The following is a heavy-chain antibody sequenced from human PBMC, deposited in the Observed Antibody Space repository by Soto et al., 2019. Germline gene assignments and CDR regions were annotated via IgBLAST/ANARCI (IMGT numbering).Heavy chain of an antibody. CDR1: GGSISSGGYY. CDR3: SRRAPEGFDP. V-gene: IGHV4-39*01. Sequence: SETLSLTGTVSGGSISSGGYYWSWIRQHPGKGLEWIGYIYHSGSTNYNPSLKSRVTISVDTSKKQFSLKLTSVTTAETAFYYCSRRAPEGFDPSGQGTQVTVSS. CDR2: IYHSGST. J-gene: IGHJ5*02.